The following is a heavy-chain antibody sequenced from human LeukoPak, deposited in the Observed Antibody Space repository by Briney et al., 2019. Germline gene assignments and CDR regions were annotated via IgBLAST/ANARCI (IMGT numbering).Heavy chain of an antibody. V-gene: IGHV4-39*01. D-gene: IGHD6-19*01. CDR1: GGSISRSSYW. CDR2: IYYGGTT. CDR3: ASAYSSGWYGTVDY. J-gene: IGHJ4*02. Sequence: SETLPLTCTVSGGSISRSSYWWDWIRQPPGKGLEWIGSIYYGGTTYYNPSLKSRVTISVDTSKMQFSLKLSSVTAADTAVYYCASAYSSGWYGTVDYWGQGTLVTVSS.